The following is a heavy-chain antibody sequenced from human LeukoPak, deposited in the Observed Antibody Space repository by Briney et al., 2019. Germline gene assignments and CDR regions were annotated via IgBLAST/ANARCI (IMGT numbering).Heavy chain of an antibody. J-gene: IGHJ4*02. CDR2: ITASSTAI. Sequence: GGSLRLSCAASGFTFNTYTMNWVRQAPGKGLEWVSSITASSTAIYSADSVKGRFTISRDNAKNSLYLQMHSLRAEDTAVYYCATSNMPTCTTRFDYWGQGTLVTVSS. V-gene: IGHV3-21*01. D-gene: IGHD2-2*01. CDR1: GFTFNTYT. CDR3: ATSNMPTCTTRFDY.